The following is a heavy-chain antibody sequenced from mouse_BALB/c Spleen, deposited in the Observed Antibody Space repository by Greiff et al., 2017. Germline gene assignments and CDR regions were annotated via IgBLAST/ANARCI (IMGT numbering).Heavy chain of an antibody. CDR2: ISNGGGST. Sequence: EVKLQESGGGLVQPGGSLKLSCAASGFTFSSYTMSWVRQTPEKRLEWVAYISNGGGSTYYPDTVKGRFTISRDNAKNTLYLQMSSLKSEDTAMYYCARQGGYSPYFDYWGQGTTLTVSS. CDR1: GFTFSSYT. J-gene: IGHJ2*01. CDR3: ARQGGYSPYFDY. D-gene: IGHD2-3*01. V-gene: IGHV5-12-2*01.